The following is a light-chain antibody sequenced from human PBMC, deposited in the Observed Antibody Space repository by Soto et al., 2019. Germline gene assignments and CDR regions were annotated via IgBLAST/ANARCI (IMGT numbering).Light chain of an antibody. CDR3: QQSYTTPYT. V-gene: IGKV1-39*01. CDR2: AAS. CDR1: QSIDSY. Sequence: DIQMTQSPSSLSVSVGDRVTITCRASQSIDSYLNWYQQKPGNAPKLLIYAASSLQSGVPSRFSGSGSGTDFTLTISSLQPEDFATYYCQQSYTTPYTFGQGTKLGIK. J-gene: IGKJ2*01.